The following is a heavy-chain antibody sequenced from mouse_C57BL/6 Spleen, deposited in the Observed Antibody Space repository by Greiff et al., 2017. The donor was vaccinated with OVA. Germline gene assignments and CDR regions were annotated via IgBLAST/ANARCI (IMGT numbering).Heavy chain of an antibody. Sequence: EVMLVESGGGLVQPGGSMKLSCAASGFTFSDAWMDWVRQSPEKGLEWVAEIRNKANNHATYYAESVKGRFTISRDDSKSSVYLQMNSLRAEDTGIYYCTRYGSSPWYFDVWGTGTTVTVSS. J-gene: IGHJ1*03. CDR2: IRNKANNHAT. V-gene: IGHV6-6*01. CDR3: TRYGSSPWYFDV. CDR1: GFTFSDAW. D-gene: IGHD1-1*01.